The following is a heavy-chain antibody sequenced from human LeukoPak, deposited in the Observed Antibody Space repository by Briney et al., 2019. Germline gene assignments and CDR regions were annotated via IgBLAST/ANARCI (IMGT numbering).Heavy chain of an antibody. D-gene: IGHD3-22*01. Sequence: PSETLSLTCTVSGGSISSSSYYWGWIRQPPGKGLEWIGSIYYSGSTYYNPSLKSRVTISVDTSKNQFSLKLISVTDADTAVYYCARALQRGWYYYDSSGYYFDYWGQGTLVTVSS. V-gene: IGHV4-39*01. CDR2: IYYSGST. CDR1: GGSISSSSYY. CDR3: ARALQRGWYYYDSSGYYFDY. J-gene: IGHJ4*02.